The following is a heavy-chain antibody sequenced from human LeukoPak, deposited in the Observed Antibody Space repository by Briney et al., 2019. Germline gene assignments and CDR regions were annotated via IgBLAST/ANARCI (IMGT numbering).Heavy chain of an antibody. J-gene: IGHJ6*02. D-gene: IGHD2-2*01. CDR1: GFTFSSYE. Sequence: PGGSLRLSCAASGFTFSSYEMNCVRQAPGKGLEWVSYISSSGSTIYYADSVKGRFTISRDNAKNSLYLQMNSLRAEDTAVYYCATYLSPIVVVPAAMLPDYYYGMDVWGQGTTVTVSS. CDR2: ISSSGSTI. V-gene: IGHV3-48*03. CDR3: ATYLSPIVVVPAAMLPDYYYGMDV.